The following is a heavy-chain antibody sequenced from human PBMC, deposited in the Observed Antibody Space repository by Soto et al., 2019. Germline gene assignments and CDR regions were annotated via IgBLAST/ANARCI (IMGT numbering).Heavy chain of an antibody. J-gene: IGHJ4*02. CDR2: ISVSGNII. D-gene: IGHD6-13*01. CDR3: VRDIMRASAADSLDY. Sequence: PGGSLRLSCAASGFTFSTYEFNWVRQAPGRGLEWISYISVSGNIIKYADSVKGRFTISRDNAENSLHLHMSSLRVDDTAVYFCVRDIMRASAADSLDYWGQGKQVTVSS. V-gene: IGHV3-48*03. CDR1: GFTFSTYE.